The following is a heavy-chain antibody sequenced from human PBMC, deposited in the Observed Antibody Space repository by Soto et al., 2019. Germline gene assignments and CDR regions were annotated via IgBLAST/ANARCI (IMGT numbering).Heavy chain of an antibody. J-gene: IGHJ5*02. CDR1: GYTFINYD. V-gene: IGHV1-8*02. Sequence: GASVKVSYKASGYTFINYDISRVRQATGQGLEWMGWMNPGSGKTGYANKFQGRVTMTRDASTSTAHLELSSLTSEDTAVYYCARMASFGTLNWFDPWGQGTLVTVSS. CDR2: MNPGSGKT. D-gene: IGHD3-16*01. CDR3: ARMASFGTLNWFDP.